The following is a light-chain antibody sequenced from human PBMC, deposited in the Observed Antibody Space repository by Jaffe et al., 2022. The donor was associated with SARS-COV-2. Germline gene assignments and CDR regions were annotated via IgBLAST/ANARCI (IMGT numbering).Light chain of an antibody. V-gene: IGKV3-15*01. Sequence: EIVMTQSPATLSVSPGERATLSCRASQSVRSNLAWYQQKPGQAPRLLIHGASTRATGIPARFTGSGSGTEFTLTIRSLQSDDFAVYYCQQHNNWPGTFGQGTKLEIK. CDR3: QQHNNWPGT. J-gene: IGKJ2*01. CDR2: GAS. CDR1: QSVRSN.